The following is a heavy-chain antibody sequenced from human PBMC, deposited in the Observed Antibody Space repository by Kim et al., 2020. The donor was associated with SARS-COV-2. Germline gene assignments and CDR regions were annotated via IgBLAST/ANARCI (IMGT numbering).Heavy chain of an antibody. V-gene: IGHV1-69*13. CDR3: AREIHYDSSGTFDY. D-gene: IGHD3-22*01. J-gene: IGHJ4*02. CDR1: GGTFSSYA. Sequence: SVKVSCKASGGTFSSYAISWVRQAPGQGLEWMGGIISIFGTANYAQKFQGRVTITADESTSTAYMELSSLRSEDTAVYYCAREIHYDSSGTFDYWGQGTLVTVSS. CDR2: IISIFGTA.